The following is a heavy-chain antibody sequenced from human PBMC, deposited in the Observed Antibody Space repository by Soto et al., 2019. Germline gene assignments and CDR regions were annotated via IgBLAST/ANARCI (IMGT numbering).Heavy chain of an antibody. CDR1: GSRFSNYV. J-gene: IGHJ4*02. CDR3: AREGRGKKAGYNGLVSLGY. CDR2: IIPIFNST. Sequence: LVKVSCKVSGSRFSNYVISWVRQAPGHGLEWLGRIIPIFNSTKYAQSFQGRVTITADKSTSTASLELSSLRSDDTAVYYCAREGRGKKAGYNGLVSLGYWGQGTLVTVSS. V-gene: IGHV1-69*06. D-gene: IGHD2-2*02.